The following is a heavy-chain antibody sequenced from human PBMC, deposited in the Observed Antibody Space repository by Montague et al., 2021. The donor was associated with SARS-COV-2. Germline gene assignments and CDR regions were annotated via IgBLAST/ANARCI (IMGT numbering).Heavy chain of an antibody. CDR2: INRGGST. Sequence: SETLSLTCAVYGGSFSGYSWNWIRQPPGKGLEWIGEINRGGSTNYNPSLKNRVTMSVDTSKNQFSLKLSSVTAADTAVYHCARGARQGYGFRLGSFDYWGQGTLVTVSS. V-gene: IGHV4-34*01. D-gene: IGHD3-10*01. CDR1: GGSFSGYS. J-gene: IGHJ4*02. CDR3: ARGARQGYGFRLGSFDY.